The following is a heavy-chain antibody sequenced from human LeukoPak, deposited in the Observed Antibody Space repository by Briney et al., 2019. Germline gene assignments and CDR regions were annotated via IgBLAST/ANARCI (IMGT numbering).Heavy chain of an antibody. CDR2: IIPIFGTA. Sequence: ASVKVSCKASGGTFSSYAISWVRQAPGQGLEWMGGIIPIFGTANYAQKFQCRVTITADESTSTAYMELSSLRFEDTAVYYCARVINVDTAMANYWYFDLWGRGTLVTVSS. CDR1: GGTFSSYA. J-gene: IGHJ2*01. V-gene: IGHV1-69*13. CDR3: ARVINVDTAMANYWYFDL. D-gene: IGHD5-18*01.